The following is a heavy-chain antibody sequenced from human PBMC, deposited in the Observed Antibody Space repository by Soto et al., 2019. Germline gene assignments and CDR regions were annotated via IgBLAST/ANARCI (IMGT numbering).Heavy chain of an antibody. J-gene: IGHJ6*02. CDR1: GYTFTSYD. CDR3: ARDRETYGMDV. V-gene: IGHV1-8*01. CDR2: MNPNSGNT. Sequence: QVQLVQSGAEVKKPGASVKVSCKASGYTFTSYDINWGRQATGQGREWMGWMNPNSGNTAYAQKLQGRVTMTRNTSISTAYMELSSLRSEDTAVYYCARDRETYGMDVWGRGTTVTVSS.